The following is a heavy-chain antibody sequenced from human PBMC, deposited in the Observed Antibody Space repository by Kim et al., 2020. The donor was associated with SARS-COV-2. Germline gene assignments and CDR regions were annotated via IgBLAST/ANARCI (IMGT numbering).Heavy chain of an antibody. D-gene: IGHD1-26*01. CDR3: ARGLMVGTSTGFCDY. J-gene: IGHJ4*02. Sequence: ESVKGRFTISRDKSKNTLYLQVNSLRPEDTAVYYCARGLMVGTSTGFCDYWGQGTLVTVSS. V-gene: IGHV3-30*01.